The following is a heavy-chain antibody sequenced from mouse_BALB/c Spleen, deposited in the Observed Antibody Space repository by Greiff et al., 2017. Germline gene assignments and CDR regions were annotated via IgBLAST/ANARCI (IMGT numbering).Heavy chain of an antibody. Sequence: EVQLVESGGGLVQPKGSLKLSCAASGFTFNTYAMHWVCQAPGKGLEWVARIRSKSNNYATYYADSVKDRFTISRDDSQSMLYLQMNNLKTEDTAMYYCVRERTGTYAMDYWGQGTSVTVSS. CDR3: VRERTGTYAMDY. J-gene: IGHJ4*01. D-gene: IGHD4-1*01. V-gene: IGHV10-3*03. CDR1: GFTFNTYA. CDR2: IRSKSNNYAT.